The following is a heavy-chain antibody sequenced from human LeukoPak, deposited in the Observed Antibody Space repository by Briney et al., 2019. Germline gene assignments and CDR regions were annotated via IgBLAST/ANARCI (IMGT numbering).Heavy chain of an antibody. CDR2: ITWNSGNI. J-gene: IGHJ4*02. D-gene: IGHD3-10*01. CDR1: GFTFDDYG. Sequence: GGSLRLSCAASGFTFDDYGMHWVRQGPGKGLEWVSGITWNSGNIGYADSVKGRFTISRDNAKNSLYLQMNSLRAEDTALYYCAKGAGSYYRGYFGYWGQGTLVTVSS. CDR3: AKGAGSYYRGYFGY. V-gene: IGHV3-9*01.